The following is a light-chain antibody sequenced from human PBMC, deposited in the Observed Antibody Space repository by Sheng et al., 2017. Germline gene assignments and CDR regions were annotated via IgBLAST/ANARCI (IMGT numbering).Light chain of an antibody. CDR2: AAS. J-gene: IGKJ1*01. Sequence: DIQMTQSPSSLSASVGERVTITCRASQDINIYLAWYQQKPGGVPKLLIYAASTLQSGVPSRFTGTGSGTYFTLTIASLQPEDVATYYCQKYNSAPQTFGQGTKVEIK. CDR1: QDINIY. CDR3: QKYNSAPQT. V-gene: IGKV1-27*01.